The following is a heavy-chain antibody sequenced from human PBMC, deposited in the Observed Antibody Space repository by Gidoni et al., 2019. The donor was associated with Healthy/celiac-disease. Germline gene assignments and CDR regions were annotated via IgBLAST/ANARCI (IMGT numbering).Heavy chain of an antibody. D-gene: IGHD2-2*01. J-gene: IGHJ5*02. CDR3: ARNNYNAKYQLRQYNWFDP. Sequence: QVQLVQSGAEVKKPGASVKVSCKASGYTFTGYYMHWVRQAPGQGLEWMGWINPNSGGTNYAQKFQGRVTMTRDTSISTAYMELSRLRSDDTAVYYCARNNYNAKYQLRQYNWFDPWGQGTLVTVSS. V-gene: IGHV1-2*02. CDR2: INPNSGGT. CDR1: GYTFTGYY.